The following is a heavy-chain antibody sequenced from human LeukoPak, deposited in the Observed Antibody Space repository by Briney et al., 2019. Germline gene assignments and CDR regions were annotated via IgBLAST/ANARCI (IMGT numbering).Heavy chain of an antibody. J-gene: IGHJ4*02. CDR2: IIPIFGTA. CDR3: ARDYRDVLLWFGELSK. V-gene: IGHV1-18*01. Sequence: ASVKVSCKASGYTFTSYDINWVRQATGQGLEWMGGIIPIFGTANYAQKLQGRVTMTTDTSTSTAYMELRSLRSDDTAVYYCARDYRDVLLWFGELSKWGQGTLVTVSS. CDR1: GYTFTSYD. D-gene: IGHD3-10*01.